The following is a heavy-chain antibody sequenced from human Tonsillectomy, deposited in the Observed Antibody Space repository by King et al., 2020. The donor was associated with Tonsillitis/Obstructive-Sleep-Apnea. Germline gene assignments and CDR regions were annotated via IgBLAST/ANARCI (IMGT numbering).Heavy chain of an antibody. V-gene: IGHV3-30*04. Sequence: VQLVESGGGVVQPGRSLRLSCAASGFTFSSYAMHWVRQAPGKGLEWVALLSYDGSNRYYADSVKGRFTISRDNSKNTLYLQMNSLRAEDTAVYYCARAYCSGGSCYPDNFYYYYSMDVWGQGTTVTVSS. CDR2: LSYDGSNR. J-gene: IGHJ6*02. D-gene: IGHD2-15*01. CDR1: GFTFSSYA. CDR3: ARAYCSGGSCYPDNFYYYYSMDV.